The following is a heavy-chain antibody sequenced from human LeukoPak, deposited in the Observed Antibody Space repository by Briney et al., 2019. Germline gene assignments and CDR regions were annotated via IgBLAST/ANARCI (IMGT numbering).Heavy chain of an antibody. CDR2: IVVGSGNT. Sequence: SVKVSCKASGITFTTSAVQWVRQARGQRLEWIGWIVVGSGNTNYAQKFQERVTITRDMSTSTAYMELSSLRSEDTAVYYCAGVGEGKIGTTFDYWGQGTLVTVSS. V-gene: IGHV1-58*01. CDR3: AGVGEGKIGTTFDY. CDR1: GITFTTSA. D-gene: IGHD1-1*01. J-gene: IGHJ4*02.